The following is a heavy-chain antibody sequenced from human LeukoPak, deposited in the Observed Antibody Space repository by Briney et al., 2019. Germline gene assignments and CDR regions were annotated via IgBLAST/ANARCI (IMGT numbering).Heavy chain of an antibody. D-gene: IGHD3-22*01. Sequence: GRSLRLSCAASGFTFSSYAMSWVRQAPGRGLEWVSAISGSGGSTYYADSVKGRFTISRDNSKNTLYLQMNSLRAEDTAVYYCAKGWYYYDSSGYYDYWGQGTLVTVSS. CDR3: AKGWYYYDSSGYYDY. J-gene: IGHJ4*02. CDR2: ISGSGGST. V-gene: IGHV3-23*01. CDR1: GFTFSSYA.